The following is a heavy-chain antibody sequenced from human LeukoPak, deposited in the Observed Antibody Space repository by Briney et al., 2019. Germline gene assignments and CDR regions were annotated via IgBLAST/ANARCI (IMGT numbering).Heavy chain of an antibody. CDR1: GFTFSSYS. V-gene: IGHV3-21*01. D-gene: IGHD7-27*01. Sequence: GGSLRLSCAASGFTFSSYSMNWVRQAPGKGLEWVSSITSSSSCIYYADSVKGRFTISRDNAKNSLDLQMNSLRAEDTAVYYCARENLWGSLDYWGQGTLVTVSS. J-gene: IGHJ4*02. CDR3: ARENLWGSLDY. CDR2: ITSSSSCI.